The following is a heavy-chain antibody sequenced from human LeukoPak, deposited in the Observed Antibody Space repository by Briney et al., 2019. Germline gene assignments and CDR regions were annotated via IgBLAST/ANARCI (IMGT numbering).Heavy chain of an antibody. CDR3: ARGPGDLGDY. J-gene: IGHJ4*02. CDR2: VNPSGGST. V-gene: IGHV1-46*01. Sequence: ASVKVSCKASGCTFTSHFMHWVRQAPGQGLEWMGLVNPSGGSTNYAQKFQGRVTMTRDMSTSTVFMELDSLKSEDTAVYYCARGPGDLGDYWGQGTLVTVSS. D-gene: IGHD7-27*01. CDR1: GCTFTSHF.